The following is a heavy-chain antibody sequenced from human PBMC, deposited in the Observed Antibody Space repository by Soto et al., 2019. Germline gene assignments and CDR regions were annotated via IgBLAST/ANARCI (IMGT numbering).Heavy chain of an antibody. J-gene: IGHJ4*02. CDR1: GFSLSTSGLG. CDR3: AHSPCSGGTCSLFDY. CDR2: IYWDDVQ. Sequence: QITLKESGPTLLKPTQTLTLTCSVSGFSLSTSGLGVGWIRQPPGKSLEWLALIYWDDVQRYTPSLQTRLTTTKADSRDQLVLTITNMTPVDTATYYCAHSPCSGGTCSLFDYWGQGALVTVSS. D-gene: IGHD2-15*01. V-gene: IGHV2-5*02.